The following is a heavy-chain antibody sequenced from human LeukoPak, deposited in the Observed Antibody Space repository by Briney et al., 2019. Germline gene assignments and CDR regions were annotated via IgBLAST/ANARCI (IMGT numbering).Heavy chain of an antibody. CDR3: ARGYCDSTSCASFDY. J-gene: IGHJ4*02. V-gene: IGHV1-3*01. CDR1: GYTFPSST. D-gene: IGHD2-2*01. Sequence: ASVKVSCKASGYTFPSSTVQWVRQAPGQSLKWMGWINGGNGNTKYSQKLQGRVTITRDASASTAYMELSSLRSEDTVIYYCARGYCDSTSCASFDYWGQGTLVTVSS. CDR2: INGGNGNT.